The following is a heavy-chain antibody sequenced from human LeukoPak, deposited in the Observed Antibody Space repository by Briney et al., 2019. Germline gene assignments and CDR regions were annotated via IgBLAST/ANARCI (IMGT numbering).Heavy chain of an antibody. CDR2: IYYSGTT. Sequence: SETLSLTCSLSGDSFTTYYWSWLRQPPGKGPEWIGYIYYSGTTNYNPSLETRVTISIDRPKNQFSLKLASVTAADTAVYYCAREKLSTSWYGGSRDYRHYFYGMDVWGQGTTVTVSS. D-gene: IGHD2-2*01. J-gene: IGHJ6*02. CDR1: GDSFTTYY. V-gene: IGHV4-59*01. CDR3: AREKLSTSWYGGSRDYRHYFYGMDV.